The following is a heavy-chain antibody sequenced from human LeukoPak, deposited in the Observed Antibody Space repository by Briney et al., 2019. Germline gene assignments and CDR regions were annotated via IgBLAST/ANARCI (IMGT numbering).Heavy chain of an antibody. CDR1: GGSFSGYY. V-gene: IGHV4-34*01. CDR3: AVSAAGLFDP. CDR2: INHSGTT. J-gene: IGHJ5*02. Sequence: TETLSLTCAVYGGSFSGYYWTWIRQPPGKGLEWIGEINHSGTTNFNPSLKSRVTISVDTSKNQFSLNLTSVTAADTAVYYCAVSAAGLFDPWGQGTLVTVPS. D-gene: IGHD6-13*01.